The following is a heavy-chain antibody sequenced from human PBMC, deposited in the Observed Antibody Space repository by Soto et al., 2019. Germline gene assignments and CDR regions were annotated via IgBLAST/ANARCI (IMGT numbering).Heavy chain of an antibody. CDR2: INVSGGST. V-gene: IGHV1-46*01. CDR1: GYTFTRYY. D-gene: IGHD6-25*01. Sequence: GASVKVSCKAFGYTFTRYYMHWVRQAPGQGPEWMGVINVSGGSTTYAQKFQGRVTMTRDTSTSTVYMEVNSLRSEDTAVYYCAREATADVHFPYYGVDVWGQGTTVTVSS. J-gene: IGHJ6*02. CDR3: AREATADVHFPYYGVDV.